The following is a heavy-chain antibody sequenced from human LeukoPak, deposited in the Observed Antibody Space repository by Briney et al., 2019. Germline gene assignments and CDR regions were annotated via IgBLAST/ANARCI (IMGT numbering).Heavy chain of an antibody. J-gene: IGHJ5*01. CDR2: INPNSGGT. CDR1: GYTFTGYY. Sequence: ASVKVSCKASGYTFTGYYMHWVRQAPGQGLEWMGWINPNSGGTNYAQKFQGRVTMTRDTSISTAYMELSRLRSDDTAVYYCARGIGSGWYSTRFDSWGQGILVTVSS. D-gene: IGHD6-19*01. CDR3: ARGIGSGWYSTRFDS. V-gene: IGHV1-2*02.